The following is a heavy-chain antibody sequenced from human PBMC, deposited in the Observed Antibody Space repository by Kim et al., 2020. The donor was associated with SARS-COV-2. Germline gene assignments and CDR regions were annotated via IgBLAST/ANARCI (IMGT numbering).Heavy chain of an antibody. CDR3: TREGYYSALDV. V-gene: IGHV3-21*01. CDR2: ITSRSEYI. Sequence: GGSLRLSCAASGFTLSSYSMKWVRQAPGKVLEWVSFITSRSEYIHYADSVKGRFTISRDNAKNSVFLQMNSLRAEDTAVYYCTREGYYSALDVWGQGTTV. CDR1: GFTLSSYS. J-gene: IGHJ6*02.